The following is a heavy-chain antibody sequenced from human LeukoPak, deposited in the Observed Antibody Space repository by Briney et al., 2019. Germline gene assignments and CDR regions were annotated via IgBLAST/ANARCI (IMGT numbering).Heavy chain of an antibody. V-gene: IGHV4-39*01. Sequence: SETLSLTCTVSGGSISSCNYHWAWLRQPPGKGPEWIVSMFDIGSTYYNPSRNGRVTISVDTSKNQFSLKVTSVPAADTAVYYCARPPPRRAVYDHLDYWGPGTLVTVSP. CDR1: GGSISSCNYH. D-gene: IGHD5/OR15-5a*01. CDR2: MFDIGST. CDR3: ARPPPRRAVYDHLDY. J-gene: IGHJ4*02.